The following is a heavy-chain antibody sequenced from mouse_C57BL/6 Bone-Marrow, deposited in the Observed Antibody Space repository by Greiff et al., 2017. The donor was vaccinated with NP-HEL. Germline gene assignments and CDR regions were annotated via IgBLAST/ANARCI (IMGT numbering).Heavy chain of an antibody. CDR3: ASPVYYSNYGYFDV. D-gene: IGHD2-5*01. Sequence: EVMLVESGGGLVKPGGSLKLSCAASGFTFSSYAMSWVRQTPEKRLEWVATISDGGSYTYYPANVKGRFTISRDNAKNNLYLQMSHLKSEDTAMYYCASPVYYSNYGYFDVWGTGTTVTVSS. CDR1: GFTFSSYA. J-gene: IGHJ1*03. V-gene: IGHV5-4*03. CDR2: ISDGGSYT.